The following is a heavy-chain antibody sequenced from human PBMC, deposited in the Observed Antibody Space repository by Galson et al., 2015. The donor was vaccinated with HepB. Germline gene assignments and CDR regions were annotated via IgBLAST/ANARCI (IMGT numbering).Heavy chain of an antibody. Sequence: SLRLSCAASGFTFSSYGMHWVRQAPGKGLEWVAVIWYDGSNKYYADSVKGRFTISRDNSKNTLYLQMNSLRAEDTAVYYCARDHRSGVFDYWGQGTLVTVSS. D-gene: IGHD3-3*01. CDR3: ARDHRSGVFDY. V-gene: IGHV3-33*01. CDR1: GFTFSSYG. CDR2: IWYDGSNK. J-gene: IGHJ4*02.